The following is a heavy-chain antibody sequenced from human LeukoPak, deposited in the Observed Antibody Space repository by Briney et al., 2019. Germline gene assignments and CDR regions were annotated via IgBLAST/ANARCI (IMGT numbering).Heavy chain of an antibody. CDR1: GFTFSRYS. J-gene: IGHJ4*02. V-gene: IGHV3-21*01. Sequence: GGSLRLSCAASGFTFSRYSMNWVRQAPGKGLEWVSSISSSSSYIYYANSVKGRFTISRDNAKNSLYLQMNSLRAEDTAVYYCVRDYENLTGSKTRFHYWGQGTLVTVSS. CDR3: VRDYENLTGSKTRFHY. CDR2: ISSSSSYI. D-gene: IGHD3-9*01.